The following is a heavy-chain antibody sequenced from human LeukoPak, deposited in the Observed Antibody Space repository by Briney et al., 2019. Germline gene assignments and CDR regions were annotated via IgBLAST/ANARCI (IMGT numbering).Heavy chain of an antibody. Sequence: SGTLSLTCTVSGGSISSSSYYWGWIRQPPGKGLEWIGSIYYSGSTYYNPSLKSRVTISVDTSKNQFSLKLSSVTAADTAVYYCARHLGTTMVRGVIIISPGWFDPWGQGTLVTVSS. CDR1: GGSISSSSYY. J-gene: IGHJ5*02. CDR2: IYYSGST. V-gene: IGHV4-39*01. CDR3: ARHLGTTMVRGVIIISPGWFDP. D-gene: IGHD3-10*01.